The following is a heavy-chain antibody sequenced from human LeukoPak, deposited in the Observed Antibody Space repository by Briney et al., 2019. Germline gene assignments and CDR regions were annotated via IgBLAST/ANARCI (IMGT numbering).Heavy chain of an antibody. V-gene: IGHV3-23*01. CDR3: AKTKAGYYYGSGRYFSY. CDR2: ISRSGSNT. CDR1: GFTFSTYW. D-gene: IGHD3-10*01. Sequence: GGSLRLSCAASGFTFSTYWMTWVRQAPGKGLEWVAGISRSGSNTYYADSVKGRFTISRDNSKNTLYLQMNSLRAEDTAVYYCAKTKAGYYYGSGRYFSYWGQGTLV. J-gene: IGHJ4*02.